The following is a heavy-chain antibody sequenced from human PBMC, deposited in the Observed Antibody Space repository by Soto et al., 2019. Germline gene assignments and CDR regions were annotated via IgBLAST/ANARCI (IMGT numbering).Heavy chain of an antibody. V-gene: IGHV1-69*13. CDR2: IIPIFGTA. CDR1: GGTFSSYA. Sequence: SVKVSCKASGGTFSSYAISWVRQAPGQGLEWMGGIIPIFGTANYAQKFQGRVTITADESTSTAYMELSSLRSEDTAVYYCAREGWRAADGTNGPPALEGYYYSGMDVSGQGTTVXV. CDR3: AREGWRAADGTNGPPALEGYYYSGMDV. J-gene: IGHJ6*02. D-gene: IGHD6-13*01.